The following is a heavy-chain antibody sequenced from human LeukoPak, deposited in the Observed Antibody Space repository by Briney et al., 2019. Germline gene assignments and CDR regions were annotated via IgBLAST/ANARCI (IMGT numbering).Heavy chain of an antibody. CDR2: IKQDGSEK. CDR1: GFTFSGYW. J-gene: IGHJ4*02. D-gene: IGHD2-8*01. CDR3: ARGLAECNRYFDY. V-gene: IGHV3-7*01. Sequence: GGSLRLSCAASGFTFSGYWMSWVRQAPGKGLEWVASIKQDGSEKCYVDSVKGRFTISRDNAKNSLYLQMNSLRAEDTAVYYCARGLAECNRYFDYWGQGTLVTVSS.